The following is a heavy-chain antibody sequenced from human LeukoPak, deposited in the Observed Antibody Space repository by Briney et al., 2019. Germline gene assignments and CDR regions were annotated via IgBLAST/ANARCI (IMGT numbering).Heavy chain of an antibody. V-gene: IGHV1-69*06. J-gene: IGHJ4*02. CDR3: ARAGYYGSGSYYNGY. D-gene: IGHD3-10*01. Sequence: ASVKVSCKASGGTFSSYAISWVRQAPGQGLEWMGGIIPIFGTANYAQEFQGRVTITADKSTSTAYMELSSLRSEDTAVYYCARAGYYGSGSYYNGYWGQGTLVTVSS. CDR1: GGTFSSYA. CDR2: IIPIFGTA.